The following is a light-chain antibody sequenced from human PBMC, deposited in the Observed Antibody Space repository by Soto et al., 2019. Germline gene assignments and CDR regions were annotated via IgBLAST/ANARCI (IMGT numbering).Light chain of an antibody. V-gene: IGKV3-20*01. Sequence: EIVLTQSPGTLSLSPGERATLSCRASQSVNNNFLAWYQQKPGQAPRLLIYETSIRATDIPDRFSGSGSGTDFTLTISRLQPDDSAVYHCQQYGSSPKTFGQGTKVEIK. CDR1: QSVNNNF. J-gene: IGKJ1*01. CDR2: ETS. CDR3: QQYGSSPKT.